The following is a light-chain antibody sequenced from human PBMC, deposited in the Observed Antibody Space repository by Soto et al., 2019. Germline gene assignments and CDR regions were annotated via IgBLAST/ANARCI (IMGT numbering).Light chain of an antibody. CDR3: QQYGSSPPYT. J-gene: IGKJ2*01. CDR1: ENVSNNY. V-gene: IGKV3-20*01. Sequence: EVVLTQSPGTLSLSPGERATLSCRASENVSNNYLAWYQQKPGQAPRLLLFGSSDSAAGIPDRFSGSGSGTDFTLTISRLEPEDFAVYYCQQYGSSPPYTCGQGTKLEIK. CDR2: GSS.